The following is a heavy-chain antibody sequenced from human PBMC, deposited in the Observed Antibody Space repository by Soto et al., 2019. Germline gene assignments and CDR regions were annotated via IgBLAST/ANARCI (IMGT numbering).Heavy chain of an antibody. D-gene: IGHD6-19*01. V-gene: IGHV5-51*01. CDR1: GYSFTSYW. CDR2: IYPGDSDT. CDR3: ARRPYSSGWETYYFDY. Sequence: PGESLKISCKGSGYSFTSYWIGWVRQMPGKGLEWMGIIYPGDSDTRYSPSFQGQVTISADKSISTAYLQWSSLKASDTAMYYCARRPYSSGWETYYFDYWGQGTLVTAPQ. J-gene: IGHJ4*02.